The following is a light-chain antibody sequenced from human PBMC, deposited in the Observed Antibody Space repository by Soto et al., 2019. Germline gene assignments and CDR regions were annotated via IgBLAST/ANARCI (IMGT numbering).Light chain of an antibody. J-gene: IGKJ1*01. CDR1: QSISSW. CDR2: RAS. Sequence: DIQMTQSPSTLSASVGDRVTITCRASQSISSWLAWYQQKPGKVPKLLIYRASTLEIGVPSRFSGSGSGTEFTLTISSLQPEDFATYYCQQGYSISWTFGQGTKVDIK. CDR3: QQGYSISWT. V-gene: IGKV1-5*03.